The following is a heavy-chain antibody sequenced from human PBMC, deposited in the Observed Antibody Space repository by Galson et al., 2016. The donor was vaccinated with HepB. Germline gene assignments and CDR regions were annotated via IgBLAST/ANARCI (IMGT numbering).Heavy chain of an antibody. CDR2: ISPGSSYI. D-gene: IGHD3-10*01. Sequence: SLRLSCAASGYSFHTYSMNWVRQAPGKGLEWVASISPGSSYIYYADSVRGRLTISRDNAKKLSYLQLNSLRAEDTAMYYCAKKRSTSGSPIGAFDIWGQGTMVAVSS. V-gene: IGHV3-21*01. CDR3: AKKRSTSGSPIGAFDI. CDR1: GYSFHTYS. J-gene: IGHJ3*02.